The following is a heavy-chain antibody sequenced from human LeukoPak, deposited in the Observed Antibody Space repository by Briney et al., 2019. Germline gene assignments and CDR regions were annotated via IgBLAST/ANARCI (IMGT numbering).Heavy chain of an antibody. J-gene: IGHJ3*02. CDR2: IYYSGST. CDR1: GGSISSGDYY. CDR3: ARGHTYYDSSGYRQANAFDI. D-gene: IGHD3-22*01. Sequence: SQTLSLTCTVSGGSISSGDYYWSWIRQPPGKGLEWIGYIYYSGSTYYNPSLKSRVTISVDTSKNQFSLKLSSVTAADTAVYYCARGHTYYDSSGYRQANAFDIWGQGTMVTVSS. V-gene: IGHV4-30-4*01.